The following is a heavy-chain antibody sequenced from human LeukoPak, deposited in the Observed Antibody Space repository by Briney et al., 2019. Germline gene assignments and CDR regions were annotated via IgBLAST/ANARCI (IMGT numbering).Heavy chain of an antibody. D-gene: IGHD3-16*02. CDR1: GFTFSSYE. V-gene: IGHV3-48*03. CDR2: ISSSGSTI. Sequence: GGSLRLSCAASGFTFSSYEMNWVRQAPGKGLEWVSYISSSGSTIYYADSVKGRFTISRDNAKNSLYPQMNSLRAEDTAVYYCARFHLSYDYVWGSYRYDYYFDYWGQGTLVTVSS. CDR3: ARFHLSYDYVWGSYRYDYYFDY. J-gene: IGHJ4*02.